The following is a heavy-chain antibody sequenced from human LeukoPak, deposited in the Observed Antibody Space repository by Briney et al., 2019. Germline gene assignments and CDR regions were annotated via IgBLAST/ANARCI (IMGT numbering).Heavy chain of an antibody. CDR3: ARGHYGSGIHQGAFDI. D-gene: IGHD3-10*01. CDR2: INSDGSGT. Sequence: GGSLRLSCAASGFTFNSYWMHWVRQAPGKGLVWVSRINSDGSGTSDADFVKGRFTISRDNSKNTLYLQMNSLRAEDTAMYYCARGHYGSGIHQGAFDIWGQGTIVTVSS. CDR1: GFTFNSYW. V-gene: IGHV3-74*01. J-gene: IGHJ3*02.